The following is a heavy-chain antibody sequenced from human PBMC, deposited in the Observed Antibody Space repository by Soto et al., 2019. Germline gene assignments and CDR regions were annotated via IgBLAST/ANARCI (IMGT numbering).Heavy chain of an antibody. Sequence: GGSLRLSCAASGFTSSSYAMHWVRQAPGKGLEWVAVISYDGSNKYYADSVKGRFTISRDNSKNTLYLQMNSLRAEDTAVYYCASYGDYVDYWGQGTLVTVSS. CDR2: ISYDGSNK. CDR3: ASYGDYVDY. J-gene: IGHJ4*02. D-gene: IGHD4-17*01. CDR1: GFTSSSYA. V-gene: IGHV3-30-3*01.